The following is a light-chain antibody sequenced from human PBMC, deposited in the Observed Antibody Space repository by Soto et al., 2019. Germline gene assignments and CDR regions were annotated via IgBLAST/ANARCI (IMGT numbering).Light chain of an antibody. J-gene: IGLJ3*02. CDR1: SSDVGDYNY. V-gene: IGLV2-11*01. CDR2: DVS. CDR3: CSYAGSYTLM. Sequence: QSALTQPRSVSGSHGQSVTISCTGTSSDVGDYNYVSWYQQHPGKAPKLMIYDVSKRPSGVPDRFSGSKSGNTASLTISGLQAEYEADSYCCSYAGSYTLMFGGGTKLTVL.